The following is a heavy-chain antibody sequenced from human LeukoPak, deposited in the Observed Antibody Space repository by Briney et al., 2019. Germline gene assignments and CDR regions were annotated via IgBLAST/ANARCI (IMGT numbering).Heavy chain of an antibody. J-gene: IGHJ4*02. V-gene: IGHV4-4*07. CDR2: IYTSGST. CDR1: GGSISGYY. D-gene: IGHD1-14*01. Sequence: SETLSLTSTVSGGSISGYYWSWIRQPAGKGLEWIWRIYTSGSTNYNPSLKSRVTMSVDTSKNQFSLKLSSVTAADTAVYYCARDNPSPPAFDYWGQGTLVTVSS. CDR3: ARDNPSPPAFDY.